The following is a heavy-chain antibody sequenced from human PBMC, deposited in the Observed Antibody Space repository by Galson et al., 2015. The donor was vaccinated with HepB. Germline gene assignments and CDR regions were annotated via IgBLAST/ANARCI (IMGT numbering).Heavy chain of an antibody. CDR2: INAGNGNT. D-gene: IGHD3-22*01. J-gene: IGHJ4*02. CDR3: AREYYYDSSGYYCDY. Sequence: SVKVSCKASGYTFTSYAMHWVRQAPGQRLEWMGWINAGNGNTKYSQKFQGRVTITRDTSASTAYMELRSLRSDDTAVYYCAREYYYDSSGYYCDYWGQGTLVTVSS. V-gene: IGHV1-3*01. CDR1: GYTFTSYA.